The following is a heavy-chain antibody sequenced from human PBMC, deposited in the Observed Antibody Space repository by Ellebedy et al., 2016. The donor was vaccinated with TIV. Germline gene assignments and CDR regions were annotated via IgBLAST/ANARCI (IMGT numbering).Heavy chain of an antibody. CDR2: ISWNSGSI. V-gene: IGHV3-9*01. CDR1: GLTIDDYG. Sequence: SLKISCAASGLTIDDYGLHWVRQAPGKGLEWVSGISWNSGSICYADSVKGRFTISRDNAKKSLDLQMNSLRAEDTAVYYCAKEDFFGMDVWGQGTTVTVSS. CDR3: AKEDFFGMDV. J-gene: IGHJ6*02.